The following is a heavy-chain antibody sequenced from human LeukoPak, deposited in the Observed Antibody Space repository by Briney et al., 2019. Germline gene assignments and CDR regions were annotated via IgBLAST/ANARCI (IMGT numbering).Heavy chain of an antibody. CDR1: GFSLSTCGVG. V-gene: IGHV2-5*01. CDR3: AREYYDFWSGPGDDAFDI. J-gene: IGHJ3*02. D-gene: IGHD3-3*01. CDR2: IYWNDDK. Sequence: SGPTLVKPTQTLTLTCTFSGFSLSTCGVGVGWIRQPPGKALEWLALIYWNDDKRYSPSLKSRLTITKDTSKNQVVLTMTNMDPVDTATYYCAREYYDFWSGPGDDAFDIWGQGTMVTVSS.